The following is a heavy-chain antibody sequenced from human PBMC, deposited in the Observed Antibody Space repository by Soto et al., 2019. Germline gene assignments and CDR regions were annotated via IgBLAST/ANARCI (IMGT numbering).Heavy chain of an antibody. J-gene: IGHJ6*03. CDR3: ALREMGCSGGSCYSLHYYYYYMDV. D-gene: IGHD2-15*01. V-gene: IGHV3-23*01. CDR1: GFTFSSYA. Sequence: EVQLLESGGGLVQPGGSLRLSCAASGFTFSSYAMSWVRQAPGKGLECVSAISGSGGSTYYADSVKGRFTISRDNSKNTLYLQMNSLRAEDTAVYYCALREMGCSGGSCYSLHYYYYYMDVWGKGTTVTVSS. CDR2: ISGSGGST.